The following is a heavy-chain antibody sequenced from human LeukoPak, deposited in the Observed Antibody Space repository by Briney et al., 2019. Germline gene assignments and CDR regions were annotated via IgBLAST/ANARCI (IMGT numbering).Heavy chain of an antibody. D-gene: IGHD3-3*01. Sequence: PSETLSPTCTFSGGSISSYYWSWIRQPPGKGLEWIGYIYYSGSTNYNPSLKSRVTISVDTSRNQFSLKLSSVTAADTAVYYCARGANFDFWSGYYTNFDYWGQGTLVTVSS. CDR2: IYYSGST. J-gene: IGHJ4*02. CDR1: GGSISSYY. V-gene: IGHV4-59*01. CDR3: ARGANFDFWSGYYTNFDY.